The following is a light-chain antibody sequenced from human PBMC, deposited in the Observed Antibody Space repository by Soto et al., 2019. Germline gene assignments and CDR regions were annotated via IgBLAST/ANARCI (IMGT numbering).Light chain of an antibody. J-gene: IGKJ1*01. Sequence: DIQMTQSPSSLSASVGDTVTITCRASQGISTYLAWYQEKPGQVPNLLIYAASTLQSGVPSRFSGSESVTDVTLTISSLRPEDVATTYCQKYNNAPRTFGQGTKVEI. CDR2: AAS. V-gene: IGKV1-27*01. CDR1: QGISTY. CDR3: QKYNNAPRT.